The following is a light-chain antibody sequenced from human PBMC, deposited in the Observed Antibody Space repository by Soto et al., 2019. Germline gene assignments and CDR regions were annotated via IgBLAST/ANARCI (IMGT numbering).Light chain of an antibody. V-gene: IGLV3-21*01. CDR3: QVWDSGSAHVL. Sequence: SYELTQPPSVSVAPGETARISCGGNNIGSKGVHWYQQKPGQAPVLVIYSDTDLPPVIPERFSGSNSANMATLTISRVEAGDEADYYCQVWDSGSAHVLFGGGTKRTFL. CDR1: NIGSKG. J-gene: IGLJ2*01. CDR2: SDT.